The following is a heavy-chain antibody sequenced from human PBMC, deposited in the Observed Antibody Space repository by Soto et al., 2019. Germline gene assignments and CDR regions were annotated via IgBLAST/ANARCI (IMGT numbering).Heavy chain of an antibody. Sequence: SETLSLTCTVSGGSISSGGYYWSWIRQHPVKGLEWIGYIYYSGSTYYNPSLKRRVTIYVHTSKHQFSLKLNSVTAADTAVYYCAREYDYGGNCEWNWFDPWGQGTLVTVSS. D-gene: IGHD4-17*01. CDR1: GGSISSGGYY. J-gene: IGHJ5*02. V-gene: IGHV4-31*03. CDR3: AREYDYGGNCEWNWFDP. CDR2: IYYSGST.